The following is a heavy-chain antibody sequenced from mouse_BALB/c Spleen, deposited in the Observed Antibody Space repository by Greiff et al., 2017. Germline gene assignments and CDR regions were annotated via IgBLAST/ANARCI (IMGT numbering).Heavy chain of an antibody. CDR3: TLVDGYPSWFAY. CDR1: GFTFSSYW. J-gene: IGHJ3*01. Sequence: EVKLVESGGGLVQPGGSMKLSCVASGFTFSSYWMSWVRQSPEKGLEWVAEIRLKSDNYATHYAESVKGKFTISRDDSKSRLYLQMNSLRAEDTGIYYCTLVDGYPSWFAYWGQGTLVTVSA. CDR2: IRLKSDNYAT. V-gene: IGHV6-6*02. D-gene: IGHD2-3*01.